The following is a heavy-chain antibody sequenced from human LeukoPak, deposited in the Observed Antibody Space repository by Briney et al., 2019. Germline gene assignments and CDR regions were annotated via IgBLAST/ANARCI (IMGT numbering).Heavy chain of an antibody. J-gene: IGHJ4*02. CDR2: ISYDGSNK. CDR3: AKAIVGATTGDY. D-gene: IGHD1-26*01. Sequence: GGSLRLSCAASGFTFSSYGMHWVRQAPGKGLEWVAVISYDGSNKYYADSVKGRFTISRDNSKNTLYLRMNSLRAEDTAVYYCAKAIVGATTGDYWGQGTLVTVSS. CDR1: GFTFSSYG. V-gene: IGHV3-30*18.